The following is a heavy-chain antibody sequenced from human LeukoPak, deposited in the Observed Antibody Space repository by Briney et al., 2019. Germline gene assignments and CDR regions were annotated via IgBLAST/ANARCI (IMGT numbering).Heavy chain of an antibody. D-gene: IGHD1-26*01. CDR2: IYYSGST. Sequence: SETLSLTCAVYGGSFSGYYWSWIRQPPGKGLEWIGYIYYSGSTNYNPSLKSRVTISVDTSKNQFSLKLSSVTAADTAVYYCARDDSGSFDYWGQGTLVTVSS. J-gene: IGHJ4*02. V-gene: IGHV4-59*01. CDR1: GGSFSGYY. CDR3: ARDDSGSFDY.